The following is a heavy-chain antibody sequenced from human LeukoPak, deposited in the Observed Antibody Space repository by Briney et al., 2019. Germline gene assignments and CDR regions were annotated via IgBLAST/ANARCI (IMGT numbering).Heavy chain of an antibody. J-gene: IGHJ6*04. CDR3: ARVVPDTPSEYYYYGMDV. Sequence: PGASVKVSCKASGCTFSSYAISWVRQAPGQGLEWMGGIIPIFGTANYAQKFQGRVTITADESTSTAYMELSSLRSEDTAVYYCARVVPDTPSEYYYYGMDVWGKGTTVTVSS. CDR1: GCTFSSYA. V-gene: IGHV1-69*01. D-gene: IGHD2-2*01. CDR2: IIPIFGTA.